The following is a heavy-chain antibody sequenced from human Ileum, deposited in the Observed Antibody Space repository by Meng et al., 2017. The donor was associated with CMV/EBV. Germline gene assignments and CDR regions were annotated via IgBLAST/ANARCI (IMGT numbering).Heavy chain of an antibody. D-gene: IGHD2-15*01. CDR1: GGSFRVYY. CDR3: AVVPRRLTIRGYFDH. Sequence: QVQLHQWVAGLLEPLETLSLSCAVFGGSFRVYYWSWLRLIPGKGLEWIGEFTRSRDINDNPTLRSGLINSLVTSKNQFSLMMSSVTTADTAVDYCAVVPRRLTIRGYFDHWGQGTLVTVSS. CDR2: FTRSRDI. V-gene: IGHV4-34*01. J-gene: IGHJ4*02.